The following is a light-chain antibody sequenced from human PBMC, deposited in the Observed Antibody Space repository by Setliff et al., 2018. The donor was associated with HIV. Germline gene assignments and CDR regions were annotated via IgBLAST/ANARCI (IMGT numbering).Light chain of an antibody. CDR1: SSNIGKNY. CDR3: AAWDDSLSCDV. CDR2: RNN. Sequence: QSVLAQPPSASATPGQRVAISWSGSSSNIGKNYVYWYQQLPGMAPKLLISRNNLRPSGVPDRFSGSKSGTSASLAISGLQPEDEGDFYCAAWDDSLSCDVFGSGTKVTVL. J-gene: IGLJ1*01. V-gene: IGLV1-47*01.